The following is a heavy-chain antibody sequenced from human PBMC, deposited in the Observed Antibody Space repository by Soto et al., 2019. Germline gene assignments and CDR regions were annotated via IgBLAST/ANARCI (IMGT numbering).Heavy chain of an antibody. Sequence: GGSLSLSCAASGFTFSSYWMSWVRQAPGKGLEWVANIKQDGSEKYYVDSVKGRFTISRDNAKNSLYLQMNSLRAEDTAVYYCASAKGGYDILTGYPNDAFDIWGQGTMVTVSS. CDR3: ASAKGGYDILTGYPNDAFDI. CDR1: GFTFSSYW. D-gene: IGHD3-9*01. CDR2: IKQDGSEK. J-gene: IGHJ3*02. V-gene: IGHV3-7*01.